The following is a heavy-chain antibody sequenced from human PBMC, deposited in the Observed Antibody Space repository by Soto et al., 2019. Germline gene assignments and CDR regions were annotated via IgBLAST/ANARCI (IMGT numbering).Heavy chain of an antibody. CDR3: ARAGQGDNSGLSGY. CDR2: ISAYNGNT. Sequence: ASVKVSCKASGYTFTSYGISWVRQAPGQGLEWMGWISAYNGNTNYAQKLQGRVTMTTDTSTSTAYMELRSLRSDDTAVYYCARAGQGDNSGLSGYWGQGTLVPVSS. V-gene: IGHV1-18*04. J-gene: IGHJ4*02. CDR1: GYTFTSYG. D-gene: IGHD3-22*01.